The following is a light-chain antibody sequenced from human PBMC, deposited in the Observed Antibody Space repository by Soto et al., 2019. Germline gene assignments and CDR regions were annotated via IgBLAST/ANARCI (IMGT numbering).Light chain of an antibody. CDR2: DVS. J-gene: IGLJ1*01. Sequence: QSALTQPASVSGSPGQSITTSCTGTSSDVGAYNYVSWYQQHPGKDPKLMIYDVSNRPSGVSNRFSGSKSGNTASLTISGLQAEDEADYYCSSYTRSNTYVFGTGTKVTVL. CDR3: SSYTRSNTYV. V-gene: IGLV2-14*01. CDR1: SSDVGAYNY.